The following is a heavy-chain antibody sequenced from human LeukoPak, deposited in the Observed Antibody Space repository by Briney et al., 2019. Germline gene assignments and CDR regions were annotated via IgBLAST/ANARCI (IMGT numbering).Heavy chain of an antibody. D-gene: IGHD2-15*01. CDR3: ARDCRSVSCYSVDY. CDR2: IIPTLGIA. CDR1: GGTFSSYA. J-gene: IGHJ4*02. V-gene: IGHV1-69*04. Sequence: SVKVSCKASGGTFSSYAIRWVRQAPGQGLEWMGRIIPTLGIANYAQKFQGRVSITADTSTSTSYMELSSLRSEDTAVFYCARDCRSVSCYSVDYWGQGTLVTVSS.